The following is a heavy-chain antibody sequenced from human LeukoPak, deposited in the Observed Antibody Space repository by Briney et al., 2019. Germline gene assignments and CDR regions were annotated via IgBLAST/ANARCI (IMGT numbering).Heavy chain of an antibody. CDR2: IYYSGST. V-gene: IGHV4-59*08. CDR3: AGGGYSYGPIDY. J-gene: IGHJ4*02. CDR1: GGSISSYY. Sequence: SETLSLTCTVSGGSISSYYWSWLRQPPGKGPEWIGYIYYSGSTNYNPSLRSRVTISVDTSKNQFSLKLSSVTAADTAVYYCAGGGYSYGPIDYWGQGTLVTVSS. D-gene: IGHD5-18*01.